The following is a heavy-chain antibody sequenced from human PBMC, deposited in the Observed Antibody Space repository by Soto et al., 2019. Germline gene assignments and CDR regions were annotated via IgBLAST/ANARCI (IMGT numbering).Heavy chain of an antibody. Sequence: EVQLVESGGVVVQPGGSLRLSCAASGFTFDDYTMHWVRQAPGKGLEWVSLISWDGGSTYYADSVKGRFTISRDNSKNYLYLQMNSLRTEDTALYYCALNLSGGYNPSYFDYWGQGTLVTVSS. CDR1: GFTFDDYT. V-gene: IGHV3-43*01. CDR3: ALNLSGGYNPSYFDY. D-gene: IGHD5-12*01. CDR2: ISWDGGST. J-gene: IGHJ4*02.